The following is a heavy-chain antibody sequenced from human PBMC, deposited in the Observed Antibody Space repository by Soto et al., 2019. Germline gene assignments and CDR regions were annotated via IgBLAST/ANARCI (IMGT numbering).Heavy chain of an antibody. J-gene: IGHJ6*03. CDR3: SRGVDYFYQYMDV. V-gene: IGHV1-18*01. Sequence: QVQLMQSGAEVKKPGASVKVSCKASGYPFTSYSISWVRQAPGQGLEWMGWISTYNGNTNYAQKFQGRLTMTTDTSTSTAYMEVWSLSSDDTAVYYCSRGVDYFYQYMDVWGKGTTVTVSS. CDR1: GYPFTSYS. CDR2: ISTYNGNT.